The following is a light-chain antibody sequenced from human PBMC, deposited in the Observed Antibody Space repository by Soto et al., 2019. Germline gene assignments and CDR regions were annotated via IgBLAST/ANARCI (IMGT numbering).Light chain of an antibody. CDR3: CSYAGGATYV. V-gene: IGLV2-8*01. J-gene: IGLJ1*01. CDR2: EAS. CDR1: SSDVGGYNY. Sequence: QSALTQPPSASGSPGQSVTISCTGTSSDVGGYNYVSWYQQHPGKAPKLMIYEASKRPSGVSNRFSGSKSGNTASLTISGLQAEDEADYYCCSYAGGATYVFGTGTKLTVL.